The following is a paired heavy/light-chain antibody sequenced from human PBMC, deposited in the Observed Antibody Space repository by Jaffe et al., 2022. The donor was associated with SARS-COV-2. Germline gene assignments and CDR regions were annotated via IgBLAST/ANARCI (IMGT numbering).Heavy chain of an antibody. CDR3: AKDRGKSAPKSYGMDV. J-gene: IGHJ6*02. V-gene: IGHV3-23*01. CDR2: ISGTGATT. CDR1: GFTFSNYG. Sequence: EVQLLESGGGLVQPGGSLRLSCAASGFTFSNYGMSWVRQAPGKGLEWVSTISGTGATTHYADPVKGRFTISRDNSKNTLSLEMNSLRAEDTAAYYCAKDRGKSAPKSYGMDVWGQGTTVTVSS.
Light chain of an antibody. CDR2: AAS. CDR3: QQSYTTPLT. CDR1: QHISSY. J-gene: IGKJ4*01. V-gene: IGKV1-39*01. Sequence: DIQMTQSPSSLSASVGDRITITCRASQHISSYLNWYLQKPGKAPKLLIFAASSLQSGVPSRFSGSGSGTDYTLTISSLQPEDFATYYCQQSYTTPLTFGGGTKVEIK.